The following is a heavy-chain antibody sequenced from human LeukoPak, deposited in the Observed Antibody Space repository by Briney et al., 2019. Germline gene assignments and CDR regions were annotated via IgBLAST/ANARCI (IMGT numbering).Heavy chain of an antibody. CDR2: IHHSGST. V-gene: IGHV4-34*01. CDR1: GGSISSYY. CDR3: ARGIGAYPQYWYFDL. D-gene: IGHD4-17*01. Sequence: SETLSLTCTVSGGSISSYYWSWIRQPPGKGLEWIGEIHHSGSTNYNPSLKSRVTISVDTSKNQFSLKLSSVTAADTAVYYCARGIGAYPQYWYFDLWGRGTLVTVSS. J-gene: IGHJ2*01.